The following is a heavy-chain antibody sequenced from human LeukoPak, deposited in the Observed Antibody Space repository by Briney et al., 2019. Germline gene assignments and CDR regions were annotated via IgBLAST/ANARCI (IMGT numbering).Heavy chain of an antibody. CDR1: GFTFSSYW. V-gene: IGHV3-74*01. CDR3: ARDPHFDY. Sequence: GGSLRLSCAASGFTFSSYWMHWVRQAPGKGLEWVSRINSDGSSTSYADSVKGRFTISRDNAKNTLYLQMNSLRAEDTAVYYCARDPHFDYWGQGTLVTVSS. CDR2: INSDGSST. J-gene: IGHJ4*02.